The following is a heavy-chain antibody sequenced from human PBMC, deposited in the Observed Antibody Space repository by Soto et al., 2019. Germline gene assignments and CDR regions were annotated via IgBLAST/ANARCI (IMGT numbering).Heavy chain of an antibody. V-gene: IGHV1-69*12. CDR2: IVPIVDTA. Sequence: QVQLVQSGAEVRQPASSVKVSCKTSGGTFSSYAISWVRQAPGQGLEWMGGIVPIVDTATYAQKFQGRVTITADESTSTAYMGLSRLRSDDTAVYYCVRVVAIPGYPVYLGQGTLVTVSS. D-gene: IGHD5-12*01. CDR1: GGTFSSYA. J-gene: IGHJ4*02. CDR3: VRVVAIPGYPVY.